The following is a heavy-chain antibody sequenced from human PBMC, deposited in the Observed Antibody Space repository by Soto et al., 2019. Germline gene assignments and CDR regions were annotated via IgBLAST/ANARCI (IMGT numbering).Heavy chain of an antibody. CDR3: AKNQGVELVPLATVDWFDP. Sequence: QTGGSRRRSWAASGFIFENFGMSWVRQAPGKGLEWISSISGSGFKKYYADSVKGRFTISRDNSKSTVYLELNNLSAEDTAVYHCAKNQGVELVPLATVDWFDPWGQGSVVTAPQ. D-gene: IGHD1-26*01. J-gene: IGHJ5*02. CDR1: GFIFENFG. CDR2: ISGSGFKK. V-gene: IGHV3-23*01.